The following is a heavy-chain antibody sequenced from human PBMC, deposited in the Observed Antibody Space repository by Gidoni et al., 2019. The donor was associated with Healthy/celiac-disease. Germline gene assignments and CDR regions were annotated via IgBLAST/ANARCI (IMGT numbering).Heavy chain of an antibody. CDR2: INRDGSST. CDR3: ARDWYYYDSSANF. V-gene: IGHV3-74*01. CDR1: GFTFSSYW. J-gene: IGHJ4*02. D-gene: IGHD3-22*01. Sequence: VQLVESGGGLVQPGGSVRLSCAASGFTFSSYWMHWVRQAPGKGLVWVSRINRDGSSTSYADSVKGRFTISRDNAKNTLYLQMNSLRAEDTAVYYCARDWYYYDSSANFWGQGTLVTVSS.